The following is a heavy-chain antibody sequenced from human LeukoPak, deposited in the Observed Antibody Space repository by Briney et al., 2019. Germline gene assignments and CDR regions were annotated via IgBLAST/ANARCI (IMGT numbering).Heavy chain of an antibody. J-gene: IGHJ1*01. CDR2: INHSGST. V-gene: IGHV4-34*01. CDR1: GGSFSGYY. Sequence: PSETLSLTCAVYGGSFSGYYWSWIRQPPGKGLEWIGEINHSGSTNYNPSLKSRVTISVDTSKNPFSLKLSSVTAADTAVYYCARGDYYDSSGYPVYFQHWGQGTLVTVSS. D-gene: IGHD3-22*01. CDR3: ARGDYYDSSGYPVYFQH.